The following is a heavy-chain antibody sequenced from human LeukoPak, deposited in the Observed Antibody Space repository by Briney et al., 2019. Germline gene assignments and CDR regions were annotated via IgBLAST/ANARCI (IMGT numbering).Heavy chain of an antibody. Sequence: PGGSLRLSCAASGFTFSSYGMSWVSQAPGEGLEWVANIKQDGSEKYYVDSVKGRFTISRDNAKNSLYLQMNSLRAENTAVYYCARECLISSSSDYWGQGTLVTVSS. CDR2: IKQDGSEK. V-gene: IGHV3-7*03. CDR3: ARECLISSSSDY. D-gene: IGHD6-6*01. J-gene: IGHJ4*02. CDR1: GFTFSSYG.